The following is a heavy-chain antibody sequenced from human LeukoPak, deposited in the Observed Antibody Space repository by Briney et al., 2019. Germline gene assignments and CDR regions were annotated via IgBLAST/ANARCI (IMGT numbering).Heavy chain of an antibody. Sequence: GGSLRLSCAASGFTFSSYWMSWVRQAPGKGLEWVANIKQDGSEKYYVDSVKGRFTIYRDNAKNSLYLQMNSLRAEDTAVYYCARFSSSWYVFFDYWGQGTLVTVSS. D-gene: IGHD6-13*01. V-gene: IGHV3-7*03. CDR2: IKQDGSEK. CDR1: GFTFSSYW. CDR3: ARFSSSWYVFFDY. J-gene: IGHJ4*02.